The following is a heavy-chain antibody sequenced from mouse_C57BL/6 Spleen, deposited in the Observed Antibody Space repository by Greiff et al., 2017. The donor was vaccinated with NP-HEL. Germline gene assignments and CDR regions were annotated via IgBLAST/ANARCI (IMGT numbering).Heavy chain of an antibody. V-gene: IGHV1-18*01. Sequence: EVQLQQSGPELVKPGASVKIPCKASGYTFTDYNMDWVKQSHGKSLEWIGDINPNNGGTIYNQKFKGKATLTVDKSSSTAYMELRSLTSEDTAVYYCARDCYYGSSSNYYAMDYWGQGTSVTVSS. CDR1: GYTFTDYN. J-gene: IGHJ4*01. D-gene: IGHD1-1*01. CDR3: ARDCYYGSSSNYYAMDY. CDR2: INPNNGGT.